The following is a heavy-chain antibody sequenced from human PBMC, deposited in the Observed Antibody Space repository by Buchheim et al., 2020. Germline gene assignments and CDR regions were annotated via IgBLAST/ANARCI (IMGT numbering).Heavy chain of an antibody. CDR2: MSDSGTT. D-gene: IGHD2-2*01. CDR3: ARGSRMYSSSWYRGWFDP. J-gene: IGHJ5*02. V-gene: IGHV4-59*11. CDR1: GDSITSHS. Sequence: QLQESGPGLVKPSEMLSLTCTVSGDSITSHSWSWIRQPPGKGLEWIGYMSDSGTTNHNPSLKSRVTISVDTSKNQFSLRLKSVVTADTAVYYCARGSRMYSSSWYRGWFDPWGQGTL.